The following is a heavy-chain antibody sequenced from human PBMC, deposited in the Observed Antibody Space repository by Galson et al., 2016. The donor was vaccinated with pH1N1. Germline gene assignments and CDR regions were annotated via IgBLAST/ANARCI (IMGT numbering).Heavy chain of an antibody. Sequence: SLRLSCAASGFTFSNWHMDWVRQAPGEGLEWISFITYTSGTPYYADSVKGRFIVSRDNARNSLYLEMNSLRVEDTAVDYCARPGNYDGDRRGAFDLWGQGTMVT. CDR2: ITYTSGTP. CDR3: ARPGNYDGDRRGAFDL. CDR1: GFTFSNWH. D-gene: IGHD4-23*01. J-gene: IGHJ3*01. V-gene: IGHV3-48*04.